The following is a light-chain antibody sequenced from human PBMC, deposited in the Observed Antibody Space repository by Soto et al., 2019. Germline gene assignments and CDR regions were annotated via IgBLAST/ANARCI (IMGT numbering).Light chain of an antibody. CDR2: YMS. CDR3: HQRQSWPRT. V-gene: IGKV3-11*01. CDR1: QYVGSR. J-gene: IGKJ1*01. Sequence: EIVLTQSPATLSSSPGETATLSCRASQYVGSRLAWYQHKPGQAPRLLIYYMSKRATGIPARFSGSGSGTDFTLTISSLAPDDFAIYYCHQRQSWPRTFGQGTNVEI.